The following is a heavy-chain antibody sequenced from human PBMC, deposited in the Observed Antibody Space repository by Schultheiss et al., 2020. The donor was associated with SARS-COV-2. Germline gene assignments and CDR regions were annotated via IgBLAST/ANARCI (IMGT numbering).Heavy chain of an antibody. Sequence: GGSLRLSCAASGFTFSNYDMNWVRLAPGKGLKWVSVLYGGGTTYYADSVKGRFSISRDKSKNTLYLQMNSLRAEDTAVYYCAREPNPAAIYYYYGMDVWGQGTTVTVSS. D-gene: IGHD2-2*02. J-gene: IGHJ6*02. CDR3: AREPNPAAIYYYYGMDV. CDR2: LYGGGTT. V-gene: IGHV3-66*01. CDR1: GFTFSNYD.